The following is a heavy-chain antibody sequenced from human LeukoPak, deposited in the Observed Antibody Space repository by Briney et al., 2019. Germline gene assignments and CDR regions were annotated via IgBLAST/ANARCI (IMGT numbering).Heavy chain of an antibody. CDR2: IYYSGST. D-gene: IGHD4-17*01. Sequence: PSETLSLTCTVSGGSVSSGSYYWSWIRQPPGKGLEWIGYIYYSGSTNYNPSLKSRVTISVDTSKNQFSLKLSSVTAADTAVYYCARGGDYGDYVDAFDIWGQGTMVTVSS. CDR1: GGSVSSGSYY. CDR3: ARGGDYGDYVDAFDI. V-gene: IGHV4-61*01. J-gene: IGHJ3*02.